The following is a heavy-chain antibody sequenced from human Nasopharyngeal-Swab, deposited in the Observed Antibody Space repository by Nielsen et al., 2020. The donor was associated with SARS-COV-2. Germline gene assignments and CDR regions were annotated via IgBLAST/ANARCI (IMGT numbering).Heavy chain of an antibody. CDR1: GFSLSTSGMC. Sequence: SGPTLVKPTQTLTLTCTFSGFSLSTSGMCVSWIRQPPGKALEWLARIDWDDDKYYSTSLKTRLTISKDTSKNQVVLTMTNMDPVDAATYYCARTERYSSGWYLNDYWGQGTLVTVSS. CDR2: IDWDDDK. CDR3: ARTERYSSGWYLNDY. J-gene: IGHJ4*02. D-gene: IGHD6-19*01. V-gene: IGHV2-70*11.